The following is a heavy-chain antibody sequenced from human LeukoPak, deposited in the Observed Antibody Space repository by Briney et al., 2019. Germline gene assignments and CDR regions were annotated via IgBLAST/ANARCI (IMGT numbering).Heavy chain of an antibody. J-gene: IGHJ4*02. CDR2: ISGSGGST. V-gene: IGHV3-23*01. Sequence: GESLRLSCAASGFTFSSYAMSWVRQAPGKGLEWISAISGSGGSTYYADSVKGRFTISRDNSKNTLSLQMNSLRAEDTAVYYCAKMVVPSATDFWGQGTLVTVSS. CDR3: AKMVVPSATDF. CDR1: GFTFSSYA. D-gene: IGHD2-2*01.